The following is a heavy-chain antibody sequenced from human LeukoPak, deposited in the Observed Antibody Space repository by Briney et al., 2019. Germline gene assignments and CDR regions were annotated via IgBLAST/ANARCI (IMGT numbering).Heavy chain of an antibody. Sequence: ASVRVSCKASGYTFTSYDINWVRQAAGQGLEWMGWMNPNSGNTHYAQKFQGRVTMTRNTSISAAYMELSSLGSEDTAVYYCARGSFCSGNNCYSDYYYMDVWGKGTTVTISS. V-gene: IGHV1-8*01. D-gene: IGHD2-15*01. CDR1: GYTFTSYD. CDR3: ARGSFCSGNNCYSDYYYMDV. CDR2: MNPNSGNT. J-gene: IGHJ6*03.